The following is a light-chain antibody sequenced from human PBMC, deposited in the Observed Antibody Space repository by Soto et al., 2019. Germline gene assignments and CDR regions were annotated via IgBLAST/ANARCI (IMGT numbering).Light chain of an antibody. CDR3: QQYNTYPWT. V-gene: IGKV1-5*01. CDR1: QYISSW. J-gene: IGKJ1*01. Sequence: DIPMTQSPSTLSASVGDRVTITCRASQYISSWLAWYQQKPGTAPRLLIYDTSNLEDGVPSTFSGSGSGTDFTLTVSSLQPDDSATYYCQQYNTYPWTFGQGTKVEIK. CDR2: DTS.